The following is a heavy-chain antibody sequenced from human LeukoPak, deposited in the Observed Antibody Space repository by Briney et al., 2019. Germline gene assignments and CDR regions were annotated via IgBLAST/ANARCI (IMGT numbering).Heavy chain of an antibody. V-gene: IGHV3-30*02. J-gene: IGHJ4*02. Sequence: GGSLRLSCAASGFTFSSYGMHWVRQAPGKGLEWVAFIRYDGSNKYYADSVKGRFTISRDNSKNTLYLQMNSLRAEDTAVYYCARLGALAAAGPYYFDYWGQGTLVTVSS. CDR3: ARLGALAAAGPYYFDY. D-gene: IGHD6-13*01. CDR2: IRYDGSNK. CDR1: GFTFSSYG.